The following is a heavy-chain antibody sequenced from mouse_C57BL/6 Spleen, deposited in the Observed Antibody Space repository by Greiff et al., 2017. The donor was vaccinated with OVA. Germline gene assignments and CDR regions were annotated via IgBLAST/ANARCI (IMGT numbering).Heavy chain of an antibody. Sequence: VQLVESGPGLVQPSQSLSITCTVSGFSLTSYGVHWVRQSPGKGLEWLGVIWSGGSTDYNAAFISRLSISKDNSKSQVFFKMNSLQADDTAIYYCARNGDYYGSSYYAMDYWGQGTSVTVSS. CDR3: ARNGDYYGSSYYAMDY. V-gene: IGHV2-2*01. J-gene: IGHJ4*01. CDR1: GFSLTSYG. D-gene: IGHD1-1*01. CDR2: IWSGGST.